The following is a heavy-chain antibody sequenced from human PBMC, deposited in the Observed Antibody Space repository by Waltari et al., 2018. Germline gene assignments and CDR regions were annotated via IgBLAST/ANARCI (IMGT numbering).Heavy chain of an antibody. J-gene: IGHJ4*02. CDR1: GFNVNANT. V-gene: IGHV3-23*01. Sequence: LESGGASVQPGGSLRLSCAASGFNVNANTMSVVRRPPGKGLEGVSSLVNGNDVSYQSDSVKGRFTTSRDIAGNSIYLQMSGLRSEDTAIYYCVREVGYTNSATWGQGTLVNVSP. D-gene: IGHD4-4*01. CDR2: LVNGNDVS. CDR3: VREVGYTNSAT.